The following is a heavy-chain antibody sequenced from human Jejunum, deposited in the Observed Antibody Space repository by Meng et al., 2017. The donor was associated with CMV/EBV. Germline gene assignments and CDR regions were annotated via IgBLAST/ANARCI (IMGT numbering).Heavy chain of an antibody. CDR2: IKSDGSST. J-gene: IGHJ4*02. D-gene: IGHD2-2*01. CDR1: GFTLSSYW. V-gene: IGHV3-74*01. Sequence: SGFTLSSYWKHWVRPAPGKGLMWVSRIKSDGSSTNYADSVKGRFTISRDNAKNTLYLQMNSLRAEDTAVYYCARGYCSSISCLFDYWGQGTLVTVSS. CDR3: ARGYCSSISCLFDY.